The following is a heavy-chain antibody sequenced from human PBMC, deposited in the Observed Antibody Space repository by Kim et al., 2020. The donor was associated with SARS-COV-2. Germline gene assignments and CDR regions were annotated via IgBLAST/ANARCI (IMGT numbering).Heavy chain of an antibody. Sequence: SVKVSCKASGGTFSSYAISWVRQAPGQGLEWMGRIIPILGIANYAQKFQGRVTITADKSTSTAYMELGSLRSEDTAVYYCARDTVVVPAAIRAFDIWGQGTLVTVSS. CDR1: GGTFSSYA. V-gene: IGHV1-69*04. CDR2: IIPILGIA. J-gene: IGHJ3*02. D-gene: IGHD2-2*02. CDR3: ARDTVVVPAAIRAFDI.